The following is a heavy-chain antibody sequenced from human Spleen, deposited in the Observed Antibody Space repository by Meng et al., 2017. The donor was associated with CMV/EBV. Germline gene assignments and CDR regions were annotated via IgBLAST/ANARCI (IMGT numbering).Heavy chain of an antibody. CDR2: IYYTGYN. CDR1: GGSISSSDYY. J-gene: IGHJ5*02. Sequence: GSLRLSCTVSGGSISSSDYYWGWIRQPPGDGLEWIGSIYYTGYNDYNPSLKSQVTISVDTSKNWFSRSLTSMTAADTAVYYCARDHRSASYGRWFDPWGQGTLVTVSS. D-gene: IGHD6-19*01. CDR3: ARDHRSASYGRWFDP. V-gene: IGHV4-39*07.